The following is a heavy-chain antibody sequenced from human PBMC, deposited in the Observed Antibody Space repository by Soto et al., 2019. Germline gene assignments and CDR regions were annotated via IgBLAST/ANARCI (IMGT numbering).Heavy chain of an antibody. V-gene: IGHV3-48*01. J-gene: IGHJ3*01. D-gene: IGHD2-8*01. CDR3: KGGVRDGFDF. Sequence: PGGSLRLSCAASGFNFNVYSMNWVRQAPGKGLEWVSYMTSDSKTIHYADSVKGRFTISRENAKSSVFLQMNNLRGEDTAVYYCKGGVRDGFDFWGQGTMVTVSS. CDR2: MTSDSKTI. CDR1: GFNFNVYS.